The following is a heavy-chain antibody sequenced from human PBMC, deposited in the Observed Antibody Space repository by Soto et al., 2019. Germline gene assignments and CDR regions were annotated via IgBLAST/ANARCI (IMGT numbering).Heavy chain of an antibody. CDR2: IYYSGST. D-gene: IGHD4-4*01. V-gene: IGHV4-39*01. J-gene: IGHJ6*02. Sequence: SETLSLTCTVSGGSISSSSYYWGWIRQPPGQGLEWMGSIYYSGSTYYNPSLKSRVTISVDTSKNQFSLKLSSVTAADTAVYYCVRHGTNSNPYYYYGMDVWGQGTTVTVSS. CDR1: GGSISSSSYY. CDR3: VRHGTNSNPYYYYGMDV.